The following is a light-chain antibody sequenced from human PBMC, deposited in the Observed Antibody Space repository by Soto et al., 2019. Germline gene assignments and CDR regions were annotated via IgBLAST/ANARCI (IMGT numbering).Light chain of an antibody. CDR3: CSSAPESTYV. CDR1: SSDVGAYDA. CDR2: RGT. V-gene: IGLV2-23*01. J-gene: IGLJ1*01. Sequence: QSALARPASVSGSPGQSITISCTGTSSDVGAYDAVSWYQQHPGKAPQVIIYRGTKRPSGVSTRFSCSVSGNTASLTVSGLQAEDEAEYFCCSSAPESTYVFGTGTKVTVL.